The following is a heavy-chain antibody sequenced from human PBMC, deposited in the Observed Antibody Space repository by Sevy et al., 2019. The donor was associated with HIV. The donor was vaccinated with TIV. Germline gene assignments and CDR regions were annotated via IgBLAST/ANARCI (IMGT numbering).Heavy chain of an antibody. Sequence: ASVKVSCKASGGTFSSYAISWVRQAPGQGLEWMGGIIPIFGTANYAQKFQGRVTITADESTSTAYMELGSLRSEDTAVYYCARVRRHCSGGSCYSFYGMDVWGQGTTVTVSS. J-gene: IGHJ6*02. V-gene: IGHV1-69*13. D-gene: IGHD2-15*01. CDR1: GGTFSSYA. CDR2: IIPIFGTA. CDR3: ARVRRHCSGGSCYSFYGMDV.